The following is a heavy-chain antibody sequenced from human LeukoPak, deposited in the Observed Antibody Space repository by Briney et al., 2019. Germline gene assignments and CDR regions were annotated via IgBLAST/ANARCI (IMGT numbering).Heavy chain of an antibody. Sequence: GGSLRLSCAASGFTFSSYGMHWVRQAPGKGLEWVSAISGSGGSTYYADSVKGRFTISRDDSKNTLYLQMNSLRAEDTAVYYCAKDTVWGSYRYLNYFDYWGQGTLVTVSS. CDR1: GFTFSSYG. J-gene: IGHJ4*02. CDR2: ISGSGGST. CDR3: AKDTVWGSYRYLNYFDY. V-gene: IGHV3-23*01. D-gene: IGHD3-16*02.